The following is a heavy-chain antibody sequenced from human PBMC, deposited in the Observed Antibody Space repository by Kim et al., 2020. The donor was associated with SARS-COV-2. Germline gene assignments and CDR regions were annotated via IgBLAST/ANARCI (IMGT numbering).Heavy chain of an antibody. V-gene: IGHV4-34*01. D-gene: IGHD3-10*01. CDR1: GGSLTDFY. Sequence: SETLSLSCDVNGGSLTDFYWSWVRQSPGKGLEWIGDISRRGSTNYNPSLESRITLSIDTSSKQISLRLTSVTAADTAVYYCARKGSLYLGFQYYYYMDVWGQGTTVTVSS. CDR2: ISRRGST. J-gene: IGHJ6*03. CDR3: ARKGSLYLGFQYYYYMDV.